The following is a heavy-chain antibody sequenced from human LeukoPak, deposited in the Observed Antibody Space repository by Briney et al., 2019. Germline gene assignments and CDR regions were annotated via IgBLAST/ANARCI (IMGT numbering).Heavy chain of an antibody. CDR1: GFIFSSYA. V-gene: IGHV3-30-3*01. D-gene: IGHD3-10*01. Sequence: GGSLRLSCSASGFIFSSYAMHWVRQAPGKGLEWVAVISYDGSNKYYADSVKGRFTISRDNSKNTLYLQMNSLRAEDTAVYYCARERFGETDDAFDIWGQGTMVTVSS. J-gene: IGHJ3*02. CDR2: ISYDGSNK. CDR3: ARERFGETDDAFDI.